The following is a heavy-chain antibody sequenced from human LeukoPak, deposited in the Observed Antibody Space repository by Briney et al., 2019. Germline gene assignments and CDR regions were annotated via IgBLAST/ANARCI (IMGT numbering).Heavy chain of an antibody. CDR2: MNPNSGNT. J-gene: IGHJ6*02. D-gene: IGHD6-13*01. CDR1: GYTFTIYD. V-gene: IGHV1-8*01. CDR3: ASQYSSSWYDYYFYGMDV. Sequence: ASVKVSCKASGYTFTIYDINWVRQAPGQGLEWMGWMNPNSGNTGYAQKFQGRVTMTRNTSISTAYMELSSLRSEDTAVYYCASQYSSSWYDYYFYGMDVWGQGTTVTVSS.